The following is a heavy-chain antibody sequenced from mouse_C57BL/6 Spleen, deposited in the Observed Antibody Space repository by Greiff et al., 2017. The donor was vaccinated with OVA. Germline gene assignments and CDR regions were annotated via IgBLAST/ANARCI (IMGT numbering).Heavy chain of an antibody. CDR2: VYPYNGGT. V-gene: IGHV1-36*01. CDR3: ARGALYYYGSSYAGDY. J-gene: IGHJ2*01. CDR1: GFTFTDYY. D-gene: IGHD1-1*01. Sequence: VQLQQSGPVLVKPGPSVKISCKASGFTFTDYYMHWVKQSHGKSLEWIGLVYPYNGGTRYNQKFKGKATLTVDTSSSTAYMELNSLTSEDSAVYSCARGALYYYGSSYAGDYWGQGTTLTVSS.